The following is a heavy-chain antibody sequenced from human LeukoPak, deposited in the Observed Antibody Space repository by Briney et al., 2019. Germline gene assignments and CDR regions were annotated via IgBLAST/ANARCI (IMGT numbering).Heavy chain of an antibody. Sequence: ASVKVSCKASGYTFTTYDINWVRQATGQGLEWMGWMNPNSGNTGYAQKFQGRVTMTRNTSISTAYMELSSLRSEDTAVYYCARGLPSYLDYDSSDWFDPRGQETLVTVSS. J-gene: IGHJ5*02. D-gene: IGHD3-22*01. CDR2: MNPNSGNT. CDR3: ARGLPSYLDYDSSDWFDP. V-gene: IGHV1-8*01. CDR1: GYTFTTYD.